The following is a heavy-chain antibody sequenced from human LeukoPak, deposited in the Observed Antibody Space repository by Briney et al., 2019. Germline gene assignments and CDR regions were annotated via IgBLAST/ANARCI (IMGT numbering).Heavy chain of an antibody. Sequence: ASVKVSCKASGGTFSSYAISWVRQAPGQGLEWMGGIIPIFGTANYAQKFQGRVTITADESTSTAYMELSSLRSEDTAVYYCARDLKAWDTAMDHGYAFDIWGQGTMVTVSS. V-gene: IGHV1-69*13. CDR2: IIPIFGTA. D-gene: IGHD5-18*01. CDR3: ARDLKAWDTAMDHGYAFDI. J-gene: IGHJ3*02. CDR1: GGTFSSYA.